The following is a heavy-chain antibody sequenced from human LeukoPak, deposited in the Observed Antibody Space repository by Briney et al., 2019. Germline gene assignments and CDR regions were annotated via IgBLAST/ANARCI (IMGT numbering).Heavy chain of an antibody. J-gene: IGHJ6*02. D-gene: IGHD6-6*01. V-gene: IGHV3-11*01. CDR3: ARDRSIAARLGSYYYGMDV. CDR1: GFTFSDYY. Sequence: MSGGSLRLSCAASGFTFSDYYMSWIRQAPGKGLEWVSYISSSGSTIYYADSVKGRFTISRDNAKNSLYLQMNSLRAEDTAVYYCARDRSIAARLGSYYYGMDVWGQGTTVTVSS. CDR2: ISSSGSTI.